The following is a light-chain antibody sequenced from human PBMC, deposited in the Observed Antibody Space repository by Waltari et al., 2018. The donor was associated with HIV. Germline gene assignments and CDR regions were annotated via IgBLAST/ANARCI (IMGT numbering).Light chain of an antibody. J-gene: IGLJ3*02. CDR1: SSNIGSNT. CDR2: SYG. Sequence: QSVLNQSPSASGTPGQRVIISCSGSSSNIGSNTVTWYQQFPGTAPKLLIYSYGQRPSGVPERFSGSKSATSASLAISGLRSEDEADYYCATWDDSLNAWVLGGGTKLTVL. CDR3: ATWDDSLNAWV. V-gene: IGLV1-44*01.